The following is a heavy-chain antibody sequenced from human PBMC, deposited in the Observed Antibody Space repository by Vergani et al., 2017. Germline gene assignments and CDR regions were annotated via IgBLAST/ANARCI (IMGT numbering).Heavy chain of an antibody. CDR3: ARHSQGGAAAGPFDY. Sequence: QVQLQESGPGLVKPSQTLSLTCTVSGGSISSGDYYWSWIRQPPGKGLEWIGYIYYSGSTYYNPSLKSRVTISVDTSKNQFSLKLSSVTAADTAVYYCARHSQGGAAAGPFDYWGQGTLVTVSS. J-gene: IGHJ4*02. CDR2: IYYSGST. CDR1: GGSISSGDYY. V-gene: IGHV4-30-4*08. D-gene: IGHD6-13*01.